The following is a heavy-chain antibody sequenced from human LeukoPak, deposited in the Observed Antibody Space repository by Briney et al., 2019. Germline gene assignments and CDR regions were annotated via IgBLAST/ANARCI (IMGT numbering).Heavy chain of an antibody. Sequence: GGFLRLSCAASGFTFTSHWMHWVRQTPGKGLVWVSGIKNDGNDTAYADSVKGRFTISRDNAKNTLYLQMDSLRAEDTAVYYCARDMNPTVFDFWGQGTLVTVSS. D-gene: IGHD3-16*01. CDR1: GFTFTSHW. CDR3: ARDMNPTVFDF. CDR2: IKNDGNDT. V-gene: IGHV3-74*01. J-gene: IGHJ4*02.